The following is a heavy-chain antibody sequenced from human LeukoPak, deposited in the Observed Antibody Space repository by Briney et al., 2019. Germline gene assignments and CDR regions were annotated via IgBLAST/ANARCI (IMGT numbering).Heavy chain of an antibody. Sequence: ASVKVSCKASGYTFSNYGITWVRQAPGQGLEWMAWISAYNGNTNYAQNFPGRVTMTTDTSTSTAYMELRSLTSDDTAVYYCVRADRWHVECFQLWGQGTLVSVSS. CDR2: ISAYNGNT. D-gene: IGHD4-23*01. CDR1: GYTFSNYG. CDR3: VRADRWHVECFQL. J-gene: IGHJ1*01. V-gene: IGHV1-18*01.